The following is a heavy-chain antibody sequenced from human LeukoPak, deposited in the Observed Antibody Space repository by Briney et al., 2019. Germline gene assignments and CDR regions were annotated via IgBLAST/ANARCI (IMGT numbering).Heavy chain of an antibody. CDR3: ARASATVTTKNYFDY. D-gene: IGHD4-11*01. CDR1: GFTFSNYG. V-gene: IGHV3-7*01. Sequence: GGSLRLSCAASGFTFSNYGMHWVRQAPGKGLEWVANIKQDGSEKYYVGSVKGRFTISRDNAKNSLYLQMNSLRAEDTAVYYCARASATVTTKNYFDYWGQGTLVTVSS. J-gene: IGHJ4*02. CDR2: IKQDGSEK.